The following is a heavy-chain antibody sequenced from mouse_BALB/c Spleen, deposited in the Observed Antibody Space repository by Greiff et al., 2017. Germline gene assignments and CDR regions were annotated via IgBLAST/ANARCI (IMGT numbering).Heavy chain of an antibody. Sequence: EVKLVESGGGLVKPGGSLKLSCAASGFTFSSYTMSWVRQTPEKRLEWVATISSGGSYTYYPDSVKGRFTISRDNAKNTLYLQMSSLKSEDTAMYYCTRGGYYDYDVTFAYWGQGTLVTVSA. CDR1: GFTFSSYT. J-gene: IGHJ3*01. CDR2: ISSGGSYT. D-gene: IGHD2-4*01. CDR3: TRGGYYDYDVTFAY. V-gene: IGHV5-6-4*01.